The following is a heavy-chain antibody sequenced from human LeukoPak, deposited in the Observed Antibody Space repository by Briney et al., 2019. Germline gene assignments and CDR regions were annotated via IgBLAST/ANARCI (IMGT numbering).Heavy chain of an antibody. V-gene: IGHV4-38-2*02. CDR3: ARVVGYPASLTYYDILTGYPPQGYYYYMDV. Sequence: ETLSLTCTVSGYSISSGYYWGWIRQPPGKGLEWIGSIYHSGSTYYNPSLKSRVTISVDTSKNQFSLKLSSVTAADTAVYYCARVVGYPASLTYYDILTGYPPQGYYYYMDVWGKGTTVTVSS. D-gene: IGHD3-9*01. CDR1: GYSISSGYY. CDR2: IYHSGST. J-gene: IGHJ6*03.